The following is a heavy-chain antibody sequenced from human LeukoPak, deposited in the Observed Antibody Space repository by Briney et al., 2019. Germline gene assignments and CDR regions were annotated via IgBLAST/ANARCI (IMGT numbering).Heavy chain of an antibody. V-gene: IGHV3-48*03. D-gene: IGHD2-2*01. CDR1: GFTFSSYA. J-gene: IGHJ4*02. CDR2: ISSTGSII. CDR3: ARDRPPSRTYPIFDY. Sequence: GGSLRLSCAASGFTFSSYAMNWVRQAPGKGLEWVSYISSTGSIIYYADSVKGRFTFSRDNAKNSLYLQMNSLRVEDTAVYYCARDRPPSRTYPIFDYWGQGILVTVSS.